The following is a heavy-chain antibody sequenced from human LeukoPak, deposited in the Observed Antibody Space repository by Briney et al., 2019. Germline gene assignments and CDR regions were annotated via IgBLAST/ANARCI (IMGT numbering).Heavy chain of an antibody. CDR3: ARAGFGESYYYYYGMDV. D-gene: IGHD3-10*01. CDR2: IYHSGST. V-gene: IGHV4-38-2*02. J-gene: IGHJ6*02. Sequence: SETLSLTCTVFGGSISTNYWSWIRQPPGKGLEWIGSIYHSGSTYYNPSLKSRVTISVDTSKNQFSLKLSSVTAADTAVYYCARAGFGESYYYYYGMDVWGQGTTVTVSS. CDR1: GGSISTNY.